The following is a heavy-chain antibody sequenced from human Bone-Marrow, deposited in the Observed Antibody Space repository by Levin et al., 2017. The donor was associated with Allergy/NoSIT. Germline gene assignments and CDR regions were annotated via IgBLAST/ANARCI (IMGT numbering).Heavy chain of an antibody. Sequence: GGSLRLSCATSGFTFTTYAIHWVRQAPGKGLEWVAVIWYDGSNEYYADSVRGRFTISRDNSKNTLYLQMNSLRAEDTAVYYCARDSVQGVEPAPDDNNQPALLMDVWGQGTTVIVSS. CDR1: GFTFTTYA. D-gene: IGHD3-3*01. CDR2: IWYDGSNE. CDR3: ARDSVQGVEPAPDDNNQPALLMDV. V-gene: IGHV3-33*01. J-gene: IGHJ6*02.